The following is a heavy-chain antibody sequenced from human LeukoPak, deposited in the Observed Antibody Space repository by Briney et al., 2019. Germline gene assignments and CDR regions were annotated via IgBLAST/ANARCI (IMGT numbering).Heavy chain of an antibody. V-gene: IGHV3-21*01. J-gene: IGHJ4*02. Sequence: GGSLRLSCAASGFTFSGYSMIWVRQGPGKGLEWVSSLSSSSSYIYYADSVKGRFTISRDNAKSSLYLQMNSLRAEDTAVYYCARYSTTVTSYSDSWGQGTLVTVSS. CDR2: LSSSSSYI. CDR1: GFTFSGYS. D-gene: IGHD4-17*01. CDR3: ARYSTTVTSYSDS.